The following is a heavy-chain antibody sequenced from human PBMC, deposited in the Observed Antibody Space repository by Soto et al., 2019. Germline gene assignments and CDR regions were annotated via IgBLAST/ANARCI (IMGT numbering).Heavy chain of an antibody. J-gene: IGHJ4*02. V-gene: IGHV4-59*01. CDR3: ARNAIFGVVTGLDY. CDR2: IYYSGST. CDR1: GVSISSYY. Sequence: SETLSLTCTVHGVSISSYYWSWIRQPPGKGLEWIGYIYYSGSTNYNPSLKSRVTISVDTSKNQFSLKLSSVTAADTGVYYCARNAIFGVVTGLDYWGQGSLVTVS. D-gene: IGHD3-3*01.